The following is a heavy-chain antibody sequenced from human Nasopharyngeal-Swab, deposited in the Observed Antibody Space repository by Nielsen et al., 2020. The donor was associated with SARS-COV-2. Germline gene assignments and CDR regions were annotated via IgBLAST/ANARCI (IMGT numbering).Heavy chain of an antibody. V-gene: IGHV3-23*01. CDR3: ARGSSRGMFDY. CDR1: GFTFSGGA. Sequence: GGSLRLSCAASGFTFSGGALTWVRQAPGKGLEWVSAIGVSGTMTYYADFVRGRFTISRDNSKNTLYLQMNSLRAEDTAVYYCARGSSRGMFDYWGQGTLVTVSS. J-gene: IGHJ4*02. CDR2: IGVSGTMT. D-gene: IGHD6-13*01.